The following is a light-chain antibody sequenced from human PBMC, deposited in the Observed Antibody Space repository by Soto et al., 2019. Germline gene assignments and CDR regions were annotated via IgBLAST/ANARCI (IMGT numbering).Light chain of an antibody. CDR1: QSVSSNY. Sequence: EIVLTQSPGTLSLSPGERATLSCRASQSVSSNYLAWYQQKPGQAPRLLIYSASSRATGIPDRFSGSGSGTDFTLTISRLEPGDVAVYFCQQYGSSRTFGQGTKVDIK. V-gene: IGKV3-20*01. CDR2: SAS. CDR3: QQYGSSRT. J-gene: IGKJ1*01.